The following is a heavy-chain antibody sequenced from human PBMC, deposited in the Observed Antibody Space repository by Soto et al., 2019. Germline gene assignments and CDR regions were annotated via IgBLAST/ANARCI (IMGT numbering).Heavy chain of an antibody. CDR3: ARPVRKYSSGWYYGMDV. CDR2: INPSGGST. CDR1: GYTFTSYY. Sequence: ASVKVSCKASGYTFTSYYMHWVRQAPGQGLEWMGIINPSGGSTNYAQKFQGRVTMTRDTSTSTVYMELSSLRSEDTAVYYCARPVRKYSSGWYYGMDVWGQGTTVTVSS. J-gene: IGHJ6*02. V-gene: IGHV1-46*01. D-gene: IGHD6-19*01.